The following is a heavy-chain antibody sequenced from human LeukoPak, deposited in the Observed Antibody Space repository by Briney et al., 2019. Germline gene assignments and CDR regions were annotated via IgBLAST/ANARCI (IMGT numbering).Heavy chain of an antibody. J-gene: IGHJ6*03. CDR2: TYYRSKWYN. CDR1: GDSVSSNSAA. V-gene: IGHV6-1*01. CDR3: ARGFCSGGSCYARFGYYYMDV. D-gene: IGHD2-15*01. Sequence: SQTLSLTCAISGDSVSSNSAAWNWIRQSPSRGLEWLGRTYYRSKWYNDYAVSVKSRITINPDTSKNQFSLQLNSVTPEDTAMYYCARGFCSGGSCYARFGYYYMDVWGKGTTVTVSS.